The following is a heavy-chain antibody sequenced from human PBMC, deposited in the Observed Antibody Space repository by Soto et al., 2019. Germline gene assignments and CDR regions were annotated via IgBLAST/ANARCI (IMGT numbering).Heavy chain of an antibody. V-gene: IGHV4-30-4*02. CDR2: IYYTGIT. CDR3: ALRSMAVVPEY. J-gene: IGHJ4*02. Sequence: PSETLSLTCSVSGSSLISGEHYWSWIRQAPGKGLEWIGLIYYTGITDYNPSLKSRVTLSVDTSTNQCSLTLSSMTAADTAVYYCALRSMAVVPEYWGQGTLVTVSS. D-gene: IGHD3-22*01. CDR1: GSSLISGEHY.